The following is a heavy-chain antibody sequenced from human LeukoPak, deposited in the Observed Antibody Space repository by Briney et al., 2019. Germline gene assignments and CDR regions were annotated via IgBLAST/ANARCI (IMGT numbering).Heavy chain of an antibody. CDR3: AKDQYDILTESGYYFDY. J-gene: IGHJ4*02. V-gene: IGHV3-23*01. CDR2: ISGSGGST. CDR1: GFTFSNYA. D-gene: IGHD3-9*01. Sequence: GGSLRLSCAASGFTFSNYAMSWVRQAPGKGLEWVSAISGSGGSTYYADSVKGRFTISRDNSKNTLYLQMISLRAEDTAVYYCAKDQYDILTESGYYFDYWGQGTLVTVSS.